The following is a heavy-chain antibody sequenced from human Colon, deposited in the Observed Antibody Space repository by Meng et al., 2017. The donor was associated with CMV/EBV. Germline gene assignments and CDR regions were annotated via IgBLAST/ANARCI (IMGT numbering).Heavy chain of an antibody. CDR3: TKDAPWELGIFGKYFDY. V-gene: IGHV3-48*03. J-gene: IGHJ4*02. D-gene: IGHD3-3*01. Sequence: GESLKISCVTSGFTFNIFEMNWVRQAPGKGLEWVSYISSSGSAKSYADSVRGRFTISRDNAKNSVYLQMNSLRAEDTAVYYCTKDAPWELGIFGKYFDYWGQGTLVTVSS. CDR2: ISSSGSAK. CDR1: GFTFNIFE.